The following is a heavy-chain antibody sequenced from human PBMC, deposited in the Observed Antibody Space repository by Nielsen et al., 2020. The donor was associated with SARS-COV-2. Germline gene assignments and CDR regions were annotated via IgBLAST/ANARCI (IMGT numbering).Heavy chain of an antibody. J-gene: IGHJ4*02. CDR1: GFTFSSYS. Sequence: GESLKISCAASGFTFSSYSMNWVRQAPGKGLEWVSSISSSSSYIYYADSVKGRFTIPRDNAKNSLYLQMNSLRAEDTAVYYCARAPGSGWPNFDYWGQGTLVTVSS. D-gene: IGHD6-19*01. CDR2: ISSSSSYI. V-gene: IGHV3-21*01. CDR3: ARAPGSGWPNFDY.